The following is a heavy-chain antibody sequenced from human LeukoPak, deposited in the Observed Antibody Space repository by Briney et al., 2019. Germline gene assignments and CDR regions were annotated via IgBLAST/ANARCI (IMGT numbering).Heavy chain of an antibody. V-gene: IGHV3-9*01. J-gene: IGHJ4*02. Sequence: GGSLRLSCAASGFNFDDYAMQWVRQVLGKGLEWVSGISGNRASLGYADSVKGRFTISRDNAKNSLYLQMNSLRVEDTALYYCAKDETTWVTTPNYWGRGTLVTVSS. D-gene: IGHD4-17*01. CDR1: GFNFDDYA. CDR3: AKDETTWVTTPNY. CDR2: ISGNRASL.